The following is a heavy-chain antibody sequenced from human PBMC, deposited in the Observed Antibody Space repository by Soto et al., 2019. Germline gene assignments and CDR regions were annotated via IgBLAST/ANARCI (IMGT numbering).Heavy chain of an antibody. V-gene: IGHV3-23*01. J-gene: IGHJ4*02. D-gene: IGHD3-9*01. CDR3: AKDRNYDILTGPGFDY. CDR2: ISGSGGST. CDR1: GFTFSSYA. Sequence: GGSLRLSCAASGFTFSSYAMSWVRQAPGKGLEWVSAISGSGGSTYYADSVKGRFTISRDNSKNTLYLQMNSLRAEDTAVYYCAKDRNYDILTGPGFDYWGQGTLVTVSS.